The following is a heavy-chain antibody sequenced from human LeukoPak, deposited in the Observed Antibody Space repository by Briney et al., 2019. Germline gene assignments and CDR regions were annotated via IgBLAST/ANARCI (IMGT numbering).Heavy chain of an antibody. J-gene: IGHJ6*03. D-gene: IGHD3-10*01. Sequence: GGSLRLSCAASGFTFSSYSMNWVRQAPGKGLEWVSSISSSSSYIYYADSVKGRFTISRDNAKNSLYLQMNSLRAEDTAVYYCAKDSAFYYIDVWGKGTTVIISS. CDR1: GFTFSSYS. CDR3: AKDSAFYYIDV. V-gene: IGHV3-21*01. CDR2: ISSSSSYI.